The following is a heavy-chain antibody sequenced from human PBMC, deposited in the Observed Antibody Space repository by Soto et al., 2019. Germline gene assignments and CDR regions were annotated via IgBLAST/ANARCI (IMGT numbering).Heavy chain of an antibody. CDR3: ARARIAVAGAFYYYYGMDV. Sequence: QVQLQESGPGLVKPSETLSLTCTVSGGSISSYYWSWIRQPPGKGLEWIGYIYYSGSTNYNPSLKRRINLSVDTSKNQFSLKLSSVTAADTAVYYCARARIAVAGAFYYYYGMDVWGQGTTVTVSS. CDR2: IYYSGST. CDR1: GGSISSYY. D-gene: IGHD6-19*01. V-gene: IGHV4-59*01. J-gene: IGHJ6*02.